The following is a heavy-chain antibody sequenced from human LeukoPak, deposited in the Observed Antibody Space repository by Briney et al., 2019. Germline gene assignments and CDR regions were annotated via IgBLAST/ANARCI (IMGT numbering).Heavy chain of an antibody. CDR1: GDSVSSNTAA. J-gene: IGHJ5*02. CDR3: ARHRDGISGADQNWFDT. Sequence: SQTLSLTFPISGDSVSSNTAAGIRIRQSPSGGLEWLGRTYHRSRWYFDYAVSVKGRLAINPDTSDNQFTLQLNSVTPEDTAVYYCARHRDGISGADQNWFDTWGQGTPVTVSS. D-gene: IGHD1-14*01. CDR2: TYHRSRWYF. V-gene: IGHV6-1*01.